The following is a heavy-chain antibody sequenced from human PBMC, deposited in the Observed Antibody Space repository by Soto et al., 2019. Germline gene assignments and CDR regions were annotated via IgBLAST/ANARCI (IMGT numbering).Heavy chain of an antibody. V-gene: IGHV1-3*01. CDR2: INAGNGNT. D-gene: IGHD2-15*01. J-gene: IGHJ4*02. CDR1: GYTFTSYA. CDR3: ARDRDIVVVVAAIGYFDY. Sequence: ASVKVSCKASGYTFTSYAMHWVRQAPGQRLEWMGWINAGNGNTKYSQKFQGRVTITRDTSASTAYMELSSLRSEDTAVYYCARDRDIVVVVAAIGYFDYWGQGTLVTVSS.